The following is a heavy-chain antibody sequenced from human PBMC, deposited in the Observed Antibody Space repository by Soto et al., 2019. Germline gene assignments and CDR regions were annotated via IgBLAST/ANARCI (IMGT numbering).Heavy chain of an antibody. J-gene: IGHJ4*02. CDR1: GFTFSSYG. CDR3: ANTYSSLDY. Sequence: PRGSLRLSCAASGFTFSSYGMHWVRQAPGKGLEWVAVISYDGSNKYYADSVKGRFTISRDNSKNTLYLQMNSLRAEDTAVYYCANTYSSLDYWGQGTLVTVSS. D-gene: IGHD6-6*01. CDR2: ISYDGSNK. V-gene: IGHV3-30*18.